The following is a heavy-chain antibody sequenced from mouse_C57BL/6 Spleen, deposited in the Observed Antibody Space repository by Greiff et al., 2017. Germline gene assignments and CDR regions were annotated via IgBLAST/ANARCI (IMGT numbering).Heavy chain of an antibody. Sequence: QVQLQQPGAELVKPGASVKVSCKASGYTFTSYWMHWVKQRPGQGLEWIGRIHPSDSDTNYNQKFKGKATLTVDKSSSTAYMQLSSLTSEDSAVYYCAMADYYSAWFAYWGQGTLVTVSA. D-gene: IGHD1-1*01. CDR3: AMADYYSAWFAY. V-gene: IGHV1-74*01. CDR2: IHPSDSDT. CDR1: GYTFTSYW. J-gene: IGHJ3*01.